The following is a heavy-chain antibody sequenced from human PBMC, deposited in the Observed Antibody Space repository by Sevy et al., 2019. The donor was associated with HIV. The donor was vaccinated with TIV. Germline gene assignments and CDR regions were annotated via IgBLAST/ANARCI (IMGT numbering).Heavy chain of an antibody. CDR3: AREGAAAKYYYGMDV. J-gene: IGHJ6*02. CDR2: ISSSGSTI. Sequence: GGSLRLSCAASGFTFSDYYMSWIRQAPGKGLEWVSYISSSGSTIYYADSVKGRFTISRDNAKNSLYLQMNSLRAEDTAGYYCAREGAAAKYYYGMDVWGQGTTVTVSS. D-gene: IGHD6-13*01. CDR1: GFTFSDYY. V-gene: IGHV3-11*01.